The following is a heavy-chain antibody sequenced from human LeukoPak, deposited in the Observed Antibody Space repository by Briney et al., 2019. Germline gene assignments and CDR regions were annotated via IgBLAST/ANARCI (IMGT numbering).Heavy chain of an antibody. D-gene: IGHD2-2*01. J-gene: IGHJ4*02. V-gene: IGHV3-30*02. CDR3: AKAYCGSTVCYGGGKIDY. CDR2: IRYDENNK. Sequence: PGGSLRLSCGASGFTFNNYGMHWVRQAPGKGPEWVAFIRYDENNKYYADSVKGRFTISRDNSKNTLYLQMNSLRVEDAAVYYCAKAYCGSTVCYGGGKIDYWGQGTLVTVSS. CDR1: GFTFNNYG.